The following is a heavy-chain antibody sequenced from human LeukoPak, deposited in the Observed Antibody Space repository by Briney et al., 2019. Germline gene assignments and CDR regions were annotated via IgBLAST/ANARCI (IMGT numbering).Heavy chain of an antibody. D-gene: IGHD5-18*01. J-gene: IGHJ6*02. V-gene: IGHV1-2*02. CDR3: ARPSEVTLYYYYYGMDV. Sequence: ASVKVSCKASGYTFTGYYMHWVRQAPGQGLEWMGWVNPNSGGTNYVKKFQGRVTMTRDTSISTAYMELSRLRSDDTAVYYCARPSEVTLYYYYYGMDVWGQGTTVTVS. CDR1: GYTFTGYY. CDR2: VNPNSGGT.